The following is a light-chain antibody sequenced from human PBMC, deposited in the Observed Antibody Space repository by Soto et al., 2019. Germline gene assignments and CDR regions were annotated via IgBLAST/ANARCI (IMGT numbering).Light chain of an antibody. Sequence: DIEMTQSPSSLSASVGDRVTITCRASLGIIDYLAWYQQKPGKVPKLLIYAASTLQTGVPSRFSGSGSRTDFTLTISNLQPEDVATYYCQKYNSAPLTFGGATKVEIK. CDR2: AAS. V-gene: IGKV1-27*01. CDR1: LGIIDY. CDR3: QKYNSAPLT. J-gene: IGKJ4*01.